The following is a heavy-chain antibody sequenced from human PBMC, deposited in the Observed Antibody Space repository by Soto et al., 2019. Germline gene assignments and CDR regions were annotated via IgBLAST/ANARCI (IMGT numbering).Heavy chain of an antibody. V-gene: IGHV3-11*01. D-gene: IGHD3-10*01. CDR1: GFTFSDYY. Sequence: GGSLRLSCAASGFTFSDYYMSWIRQAPGKGLQWVSYISSSGGTIYYADSVKGRFTISRDNAKNSLYLQMNSLRAEDTAVYYCARERTRGPNWFDPWGQGTLVTVSS. CDR3: ARERTRGPNWFDP. CDR2: ISSSGGTI. J-gene: IGHJ5*02.